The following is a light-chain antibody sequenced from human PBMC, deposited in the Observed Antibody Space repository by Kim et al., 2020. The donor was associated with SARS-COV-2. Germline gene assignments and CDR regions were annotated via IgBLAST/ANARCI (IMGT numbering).Light chain of an antibody. J-gene: IGLJ1*01. CDR3: GSYTNTNTYYV. CDR2: DVS. Sequence: QSVLTQPASVSGSPGQSITLSCTGTTSDVGGYPYVSWYQQHPGKAHKLIIYDVSHRPSGVSDRFSGSKSGNTASLTISGLQAEDEADYYCGSYTNTNTYYVFGTGTRVTVL. CDR1: TSDVGGYPY. V-gene: IGLV2-14*03.